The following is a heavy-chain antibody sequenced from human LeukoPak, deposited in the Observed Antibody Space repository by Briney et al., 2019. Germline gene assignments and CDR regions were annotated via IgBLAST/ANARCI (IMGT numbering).Heavy chain of an antibody. CDR1: GFTFSSYA. CDR2: ISYDGSNK. D-gene: IGHD6-6*01. V-gene: IGHV3-30-3*01. Sequence: PPGGSLRLSCAASGFTFSSYAMHWVRQAPGKGLEWVAVISYDGSNKYYADSVKGRFTIYRDNSKNTLYLQMNSLRAEDTAVYYCARGYSSSSKGVDYWGQGTLVTVSS. J-gene: IGHJ4*02. CDR3: ARGYSSSSKGVDY.